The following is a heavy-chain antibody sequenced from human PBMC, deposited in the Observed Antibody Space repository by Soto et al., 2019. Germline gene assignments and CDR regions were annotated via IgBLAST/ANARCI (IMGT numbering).Heavy chain of an antibody. Sequence: EVQLVESGGGFVQPGGSLRLSCTASGFSLSPYTMKWVRQAPGKGLEWVSYMINSGNAVYYADSVRGRFTISRDIAKNSVYLKMNSLRVDDTAVYYCSRDEYGDVWGKGTTVTVSS. V-gene: IGHV3-48*01. CDR3: SRDEYGDV. D-gene: IGHD4-17*01. CDR1: GFSLSPYT. J-gene: IGHJ6*04. CDR2: MINSGNAV.